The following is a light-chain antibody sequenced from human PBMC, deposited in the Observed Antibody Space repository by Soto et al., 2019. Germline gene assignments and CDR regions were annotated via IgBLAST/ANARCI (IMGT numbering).Light chain of an antibody. CDR2: QDS. V-gene: IGLV3-1*01. CDR1: KLGDKY. J-gene: IGLJ1*01. Sequence: SYELTQPPSVSVSPGQTASITCSGDKLGDKYACWYQQKPGQSPVLVIYQDSKRPSGIPERFSGSNSGNTATLTISGTQAMYEADYYCQAWDSSTPTLFGTGTKVAVL. CDR3: QAWDSSTPTL.